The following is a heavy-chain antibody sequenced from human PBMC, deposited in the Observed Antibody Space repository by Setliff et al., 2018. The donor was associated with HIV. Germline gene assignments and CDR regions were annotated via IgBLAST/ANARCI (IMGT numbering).Heavy chain of an antibody. CDR2: IYYSGAT. J-gene: IGHJ4*02. CDR1: GGSMSSSSYY. V-gene: IGHV4-39*01. CDR3: ARLGYVSGGFYKTPGPYYFDY. Sequence: KTSETLSLTCTVSGGSMSSSSYYWGWIRQTPDKGLEWIGIIYYSGATYYNPSLTSRVTISVDTSRNQFSLKLRSVTAADTAAYYCARLGYVSGGFYKTPGPYYFDYWGQGALVTV. D-gene: IGHD3-10*01.